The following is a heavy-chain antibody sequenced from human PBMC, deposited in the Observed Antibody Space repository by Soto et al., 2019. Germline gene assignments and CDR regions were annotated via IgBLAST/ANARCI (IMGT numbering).Heavy chain of an antibody. CDR1: GFTFSSYA. Sequence: EVQLLESGGGLVQPGGSLRLSCAASGFTFSSYAMSWVRQAPGKGLEWVSAISGSGGSTYYADSVKGRFTISRANSKKTRYLQMNSLRAEDTAVYYCAILSSSHLRGVFDYWGQGTLVTVSS. D-gene: IGHD6-6*01. J-gene: IGHJ4*02. CDR2: ISGSGGST. CDR3: AILSSSHLRGVFDY. V-gene: IGHV3-23*01.